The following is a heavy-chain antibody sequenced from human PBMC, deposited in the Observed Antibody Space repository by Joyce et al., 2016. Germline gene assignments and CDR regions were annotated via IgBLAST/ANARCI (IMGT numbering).Heavy chain of an antibody. Sequence: QVQLQESGPGLVKPSETLSLTCAVSGGSVRSGDYYWSWIRQPPGKGLEWIGYIYYTVTTNYNPSLKTRVTISVHTYRNQFSLKLKSLTAADTAVYYCARDSSGFPYYFDYWGQGALVTVSS. CDR1: GGSVRSGDYY. J-gene: IGHJ4*02. CDR3: ARDSSGFPYYFDY. CDR2: IYYTVTT. D-gene: IGHD5-12*01. V-gene: IGHV4-61*08.